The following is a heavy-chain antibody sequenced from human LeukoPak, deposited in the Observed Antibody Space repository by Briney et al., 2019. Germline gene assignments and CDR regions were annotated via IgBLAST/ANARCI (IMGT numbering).Heavy chain of an antibody. V-gene: IGHV1-69*02. CDR1: GGTFTSYT. J-gene: IGHJ4*02. CDR2: IIPILCIT. Sequence: SSVKVSCKASGGTFTSYTISWVRQAPGQGDEWMGKIIPILCITNYPQNFQGRFTITADKSTSTAYMELSTLRSEDTAVYYCSTLIHFGVVIYPFDYWGQGTLVTVSS. CDR3: STLIHFGVVIYPFDY. D-gene: IGHD3-3*01.